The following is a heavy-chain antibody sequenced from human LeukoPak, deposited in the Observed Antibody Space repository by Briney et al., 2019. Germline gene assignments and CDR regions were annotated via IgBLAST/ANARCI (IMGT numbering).Heavy chain of an antibody. V-gene: IGHV3-48*01. J-gene: IGHJ4*02. CDR3: ARDLLYYDSSGYYDY. D-gene: IGHD3-22*01. Sequence: PGGSLRLSCAASGFTFSSYSMNWVRRAPGKGLEWVSYISSSSSTIYYADSVKGRFTISRDNAKNSLYLQMNSLRAEDTAVYYCARDLLYYDSSGYYDYWGQGTLVTVSS. CDR2: ISSSSSTI. CDR1: GFTFSSYS.